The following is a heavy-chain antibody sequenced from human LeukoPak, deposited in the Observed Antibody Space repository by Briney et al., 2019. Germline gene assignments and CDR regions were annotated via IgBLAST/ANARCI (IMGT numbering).Heavy chain of an antibody. Sequence: GGSLRLSCTASGVTVSDNSMGWVRQTAGKGLEWVSLTYSGDSIYYADSVKDRFTLSRDNSKNTLHLQMTTLRAEDTAVYFCVREGLYSSIEIWGQGTLVTVSS. V-gene: IGHV3-53*01. D-gene: IGHD2-15*01. J-gene: IGHJ4*02. CDR2: TYSGDSI. CDR3: VREGLYSSIEI. CDR1: GVTVSDNS.